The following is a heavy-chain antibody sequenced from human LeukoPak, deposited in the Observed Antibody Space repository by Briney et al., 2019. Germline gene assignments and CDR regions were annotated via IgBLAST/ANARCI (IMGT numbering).Heavy chain of an antibody. Sequence: ASVKVSFKAYGYTFMSHGISWVRQAPGQGLEWMGWISGSNSNTNYAQRLQGRVTMTTDTSTTTAYMELRSLRSDDTAVYYCARATGTWGHDGFDIWGQGTMVTVSS. CDR2: ISGSNSNT. V-gene: IGHV1-18*01. D-gene: IGHD3-16*01. J-gene: IGHJ3*02. CDR1: GYTFMSHG. CDR3: ARATGTWGHDGFDI.